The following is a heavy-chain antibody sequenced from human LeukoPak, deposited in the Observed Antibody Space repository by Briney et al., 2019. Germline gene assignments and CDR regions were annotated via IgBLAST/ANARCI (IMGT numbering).Heavy chain of an antibody. J-gene: IGHJ4*02. V-gene: IGHV3-23*01. CDR1: GFSFSDSA. Sequence: GGSLRLSCAASGFSFSDSAIHWVRQASGKGLEWVSGISAGGRRDYADSVKGRFTISRDDAKNTVSVQMNSLRGEDTAVYYCARGMTTVTWDTFDYWGQGTLVPVSS. CDR3: ARGMTTVTWDTFDY. CDR2: ISAGGRR. D-gene: IGHD4-11*01.